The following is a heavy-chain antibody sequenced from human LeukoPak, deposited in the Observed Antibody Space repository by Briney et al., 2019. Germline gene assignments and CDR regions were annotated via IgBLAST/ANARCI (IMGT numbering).Heavy chain of an antibody. CDR1: GGSISSGDYY. D-gene: IGHD3-22*01. V-gene: IGHV4-30-4*01. CDR2: IYYSGST. J-gene: IGHJ4*02. Sequence: PSETLSLTCTVSGGSISSGDYYWSWIRQPPGKGLEWIGYIYYSGSTNYNPSLKSRVTISVDTSKNQFSLKLSSVTAADTAVYYCARDGYYYDSSGYGLFDYWGQGTLVTVSS. CDR3: ARDGYYYDSSGYGLFDY.